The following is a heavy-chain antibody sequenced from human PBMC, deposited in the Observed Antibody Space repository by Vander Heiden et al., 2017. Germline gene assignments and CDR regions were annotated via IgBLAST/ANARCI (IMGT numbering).Heavy chain of an antibody. CDR3: ARHRGYCSGGSCLGWFDP. CDR2: IYPGDSDT. D-gene: IGHD2-15*01. J-gene: IGHJ5*02. V-gene: IGHV5-51*01. Sequence: VWARQMPGKGLEWMGIIYPGDSDTRYSPSFQGQVTISADKSISTAYLQWSSLKASDTAMYYCARHRGYCSGGSCLGWFDPWGQGTLVTVSS.